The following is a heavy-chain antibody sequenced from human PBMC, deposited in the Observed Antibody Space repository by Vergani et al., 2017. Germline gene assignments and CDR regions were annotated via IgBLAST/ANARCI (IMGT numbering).Heavy chain of an antibody. CDR2: ISSNGGST. Sequence: EVQLVESGGGLVQPGGSLRLSCSASGFTFSSYAMHWVRQAPGKGLEYVSAISSNGGSTYYADSVKGRFTISRDNSKNTLYLQMSSLRAEDTAVYYCVKDGGIAVAGTPFDDWGQGTLVTVSS. CDR3: VKDGGIAVAGTPFDD. J-gene: IGHJ4*02. CDR1: GFTFSSYA. D-gene: IGHD6-19*01. V-gene: IGHV3-64D*06.